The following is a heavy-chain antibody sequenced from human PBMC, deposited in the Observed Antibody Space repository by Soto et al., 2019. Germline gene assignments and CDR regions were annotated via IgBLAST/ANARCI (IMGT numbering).Heavy chain of an antibody. CDR3: AKDQGYSTSYYGYVDL. CDR2: ITWNKSII. J-gene: IGHJ2*01. D-gene: IGHD6-13*01. V-gene: IGHV3-9*01. Sequence: EVQLVESGGGLVQPGRSLRLSCAASGFTFDDYAMHWVRQPPGKGLEWVSGITWNKSIIGSADSVKGRFTISRDNDKNSLYLQMNSLRPEDTALYYCAKDQGYSTSYYGYVDLWGRGTLVTVSS. CDR1: GFTFDDYA.